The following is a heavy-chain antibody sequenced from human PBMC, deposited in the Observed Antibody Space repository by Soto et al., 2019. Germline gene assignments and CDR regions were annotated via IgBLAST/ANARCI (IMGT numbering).Heavy chain of an antibody. Sequence: SETLSLTCTVSGGSISSYYWSWIRQPAGKGLEWIGRIYTSGSTNYNPSLKSRVTMSVDTSKNQFSLKRSSVTAADTAVYYCARAPTKGYSYGPYYYYGMDVWGQGTTVTVSS. CDR1: GGSISSYY. CDR3: ARAPTKGYSYGPYYYYGMDV. CDR2: IYTSGST. J-gene: IGHJ6*02. D-gene: IGHD5-18*01. V-gene: IGHV4-4*07.